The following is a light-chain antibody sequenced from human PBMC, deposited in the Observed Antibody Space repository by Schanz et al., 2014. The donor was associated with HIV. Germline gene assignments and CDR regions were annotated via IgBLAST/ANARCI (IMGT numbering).Light chain of an antibody. V-gene: IGLV1-40*01. CDR2: DNT. J-gene: IGLJ3*02. Sequence: QSVLTQPPSVSGAPGQRVSISCTGTSSNIGAGYDVHWYQLLPGTAPTLLIFDNTNRPSGVPDRFSGSKSDSSASLAISGLRSEDEADYYCAAWDDSLSGGVFGGGTKLTVL. CDR3: AAWDDSLSGGV. CDR1: SSNIGAGYD.